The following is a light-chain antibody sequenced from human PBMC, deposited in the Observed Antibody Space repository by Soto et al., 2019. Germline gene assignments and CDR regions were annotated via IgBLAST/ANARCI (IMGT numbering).Light chain of an antibody. J-gene: IGKJ1*01. CDR3: QQYNSYSPWT. CDR2: DAS. Sequence: DIQMTQSPSPLSASVGDRVTITCRASQSISSWLAWYQQKPGKAPKLLIYDASSLHSGVPSRFSDSGAGTEFTLTVSSLQPDDFATYYCQQYNSYSPWTFGQGTKVEIK. CDR1: QSISSW. V-gene: IGKV1-5*01.